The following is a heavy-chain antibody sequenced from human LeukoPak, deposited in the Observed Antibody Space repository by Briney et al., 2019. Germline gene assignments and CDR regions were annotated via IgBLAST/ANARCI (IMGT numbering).Heavy chain of an antibody. CDR3: ARAPYYYDMDV. J-gene: IGHJ6*02. CDR1: GYSFTSYW. CDR2: IYPDDSNT. Sequence: GESLKISCKGSGYSFTSYWIAWVRQMPEKGLEWMGVIYPDDSNTRYSPSFQGQVTISADKSISTAYLQWSSLEASDTAIYYCARAPYYYDMDVWGQGTTVTVSS. V-gene: IGHV5-51*01.